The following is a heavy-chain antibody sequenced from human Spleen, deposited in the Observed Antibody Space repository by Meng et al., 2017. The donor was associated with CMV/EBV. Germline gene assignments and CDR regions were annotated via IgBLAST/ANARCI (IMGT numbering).Heavy chain of an antibody. Sequence: SETLSLTCTVSGGSISSSNYSWGWIRQPPEKGLEWIGNIYYSGSTYFNPSLKSRVTISVDTSKNQFSLKLSSLTAADTAVYYCARLVFDVVVVPAAIFGFDYWGQGTLVTVSS. D-gene: IGHD2-2*01. CDR3: ARLVFDVVVVPAAIFGFDY. J-gene: IGHJ4*02. CDR1: GGSISSSNYS. V-gene: IGHV4-39*01. CDR2: IYYSGST.